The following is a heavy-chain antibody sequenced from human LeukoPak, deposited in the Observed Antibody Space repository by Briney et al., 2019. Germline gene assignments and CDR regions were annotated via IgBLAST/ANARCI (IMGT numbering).Heavy chain of an antibody. CDR3: TRQFGGSGSYSSY. V-gene: IGHV3-73*01. CDR2: IRSKANSYAT. Sequence: GGSLRLSCAASGFAFSGSAMHWVRRASGKGLEWVGRIRSKANSYATAYAASVKGRFTISRDDSKNTAYLQMNSLKTEDTAVYYCTRQFGGSGSYSSYWGQGTLVTVSS. CDR1: GFAFSGSA. D-gene: IGHD3-10*01. J-gene: IGHJ4*02.